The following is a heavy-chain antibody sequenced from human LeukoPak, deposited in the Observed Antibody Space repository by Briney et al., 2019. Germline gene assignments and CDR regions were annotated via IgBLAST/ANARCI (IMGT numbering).Heavy chain of an antibody. CDR3: ARVFRGVVTSNWFDP. CDR1: GGSITGSY. J-gene: IGHJ5*02. CDR2: IFYSGST. V-gene: IGHV4-59*01. Sequence: SETLSLTCNVPGGSITGSYWTWIRQPPGKGLEWLGYIFYSGSTNYSPSLKSRLTILVDTSTNQFTLKLRSVTAADTAVYFCARVFRGVVTSNWFDPWGQGTLVTVSS. D-gene: IGHD2-21*02.